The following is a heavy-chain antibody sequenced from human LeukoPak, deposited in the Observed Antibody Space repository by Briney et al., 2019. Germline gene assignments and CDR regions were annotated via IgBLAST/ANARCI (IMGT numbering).Heavy chain of an antibody. J-gene: IGHJ6*02. CDR2: ISGYNGNT. D-gene: IGHD2-15*01. V-gene: IGHV1-18*01. CDR1: GYTFISYG. CDR3: AREFCSGGGCYYYGMDV. Sequence: GASVKVSCKASGYTFISYGISWVRHAPGQGLEWMGWISGYNGNTNYAQKFQGRVTMTTDTSTSTASLELRRLRSDDTAIYYCAREFCSGGGCYYYGMDVWGQGTTVTVS.